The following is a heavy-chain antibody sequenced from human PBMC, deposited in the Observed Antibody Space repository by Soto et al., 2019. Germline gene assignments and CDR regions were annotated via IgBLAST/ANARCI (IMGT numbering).Heavy chain of an antibody. J-gene: IGHJ4*02. CDR1: GFTFSSYG. CDR3: AKVYSGYDEYYFDY. V-gene: IGHV3-30*18. Sequence: QVQLVESGGGVVQPGRSLRLSCAASGFTFSSYGMHWVRQAPGKGLEWVAVISYDGSNKYYADSGKGRFTISRDNSKNTLYLQMNSLRAEDTAVYYCAKVYSGYDEYYFDYWGQGTLVTVSS. D-gene: IGHD5-12*01. CDR2: ISYDGSNK.